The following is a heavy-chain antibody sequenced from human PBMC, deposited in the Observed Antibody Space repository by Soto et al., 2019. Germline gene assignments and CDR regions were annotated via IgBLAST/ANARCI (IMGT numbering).Heavy chain of an antibody. D-gene: IGHD3-10*01. Sequence: QVHLVESGGGVVQPGRSLRPSCAASGFTFSTYAMHWVRQAPGKGLEWVATISDDGTNKYYADSVKGRFTISRDNSKDTLYLQMNGLRAEDTAVYYCPREGHGDWFDPWGQGTLVTVSS. J-gene: IGHJ5*02. CDR1: GFTFSTYA. CDR2: ISDDGTNK. V-gene: IGHV3-30-3*01. CDR3: PREGHGDWFDP.